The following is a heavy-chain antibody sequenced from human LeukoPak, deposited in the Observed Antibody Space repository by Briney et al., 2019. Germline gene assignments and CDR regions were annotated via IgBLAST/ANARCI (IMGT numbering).Heavy chain of an antibody. V-gene: IGHV7-4-1*02. CDR3: AREGGEFDY. CDR2: INSNTGNP. Sequence: ASVKVSCKASGYTFTDYAMNWVRQAPGQGLEWMGWINSNTGNPTYALGFTGRFVFSLDTSVTTACLQISSLKPEDTAVYYCAREGGEFDYWGQGTLVTVSS. J-gene: IGHJ4*02. D-gene: IGHD3-16*01. CDR1: GYTFTDYA.